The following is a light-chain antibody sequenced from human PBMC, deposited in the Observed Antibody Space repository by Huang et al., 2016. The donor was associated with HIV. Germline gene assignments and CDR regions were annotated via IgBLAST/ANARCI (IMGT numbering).Light chain of an antibody. CDR3: QQFGGSPPFT. CDR2: GAS. Sequence: GERATLSCRASQSIANNHLAWYQQKPGQAPRLLIYGASIRATGSPDRFSGSGSGTDFTLTISRLEPEDFAVYFCQQFGGSPPFTFGQGTKLEIK. V-gene: IGKV3-20*01. J-gene: IGKJ2*01. CDR1: QSIANNH.